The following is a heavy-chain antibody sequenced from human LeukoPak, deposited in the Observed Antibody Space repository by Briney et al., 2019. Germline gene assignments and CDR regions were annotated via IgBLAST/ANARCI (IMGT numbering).Heavy chain of an antibody. CDR1: GFTFSSYA. Sequence: PGGSLRLSCAASGFTFSSYAMSWVRQAPGKGLEWVSAISGSGGSTNYADPVKGRFTISRDNSKNTLYLQMNSLRAEDTAVYYCAKAGRGYGDYVDYMDVWGKGTTVTVSS. CDR2: ISGSGGST. D-gene: IGHD4-17*01. V-gene: IGHV3-23*01. J-gene: IGHJ6*03. CDR3: AKAGRGYGDYVDYMDV.